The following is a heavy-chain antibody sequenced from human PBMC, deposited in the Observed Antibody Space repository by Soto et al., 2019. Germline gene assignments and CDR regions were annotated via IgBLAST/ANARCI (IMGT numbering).Heavy chain of an antibody. CDR2: IYYSGST. Sequence: SETLSLTCTVSAGSISSGYYYWSWIRQPPGKGLEWIGYIYYSGSTYYNPSLRSRLTISVDTSKNQFSLNLSSVTAADTAVYYCARVGDSSRWGGYFDYWGQGTLVTVSS. CDR1: AGSISSGYYY. J-gene: IGHJ4*02. D-gene: IGHD6-13*01. CDR3: ARVGDSSRWGGYFDY. V-gene: IGHV4-30-4*01.